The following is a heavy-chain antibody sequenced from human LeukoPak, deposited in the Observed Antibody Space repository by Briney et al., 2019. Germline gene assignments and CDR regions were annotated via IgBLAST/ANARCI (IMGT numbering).Heavy chain of an antibody. J-gene: IGHJ6*03. D-gene: IGHD6-6*01. CDR3: AREAELYSSSSGWAYYYYYMDV. Sequence: ASVKVSCKASGYTFTGYYMHWVRQAPGQGLEWMGWINPNSGGTNYAQKFQGRVTMTRDTSISTAYMELSRLRSDDTAVYYCAREAELYSSSSGWAYYYYYMDVWGKGTTVTVSS. CDR2: INPNSGGT. V-gene: IGHV1-2*02. CDR1: GYTFTGYY.